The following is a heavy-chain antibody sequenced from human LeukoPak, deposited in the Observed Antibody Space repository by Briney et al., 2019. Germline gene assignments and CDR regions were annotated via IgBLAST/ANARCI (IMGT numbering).Heavy chain of an antibody. CDR2: IIPILDIA. Sequence: GASVKVSCKASGGTFSSYAISWVRQAPGQGLEWMGRIIPILDIANYAQKFQGRVTITADKSTSTAYMELSSLRSEDTAVYYCAREEGGSGIEPYYGMDVWGQGTTVTVSS. CDR1: GGTFSSYA. CDR3: AREEGGSGIEPYYGMDV. D-gene: IGHD3-10*01. V-gene: IGHV1-69*04. J-gene: IGHJ6*02.